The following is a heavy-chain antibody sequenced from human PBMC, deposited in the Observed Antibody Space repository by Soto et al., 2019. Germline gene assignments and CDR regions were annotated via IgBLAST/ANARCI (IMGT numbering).Heavy chain of an antibody. D-gene: IGHD3-22*01. J-gene: IGHJ4*02. V-gene: IGHV1-69*01. CDR2: ITPMFGTP. CDR3: ARDGTLYDSSAYYYLY. CDR1: GGTFSRYT. Sequence: QVQLVQSGAEVKKPGSSVKVSCKPSGGTFSRYTITWVRQAPGQGLEWMGGITPMFGTPKYAQKFQGRVTMTADESTSTAFMELSILRSEETDMYYCARDGTLYDSSAYYYLYWGQGTLVTVAS.